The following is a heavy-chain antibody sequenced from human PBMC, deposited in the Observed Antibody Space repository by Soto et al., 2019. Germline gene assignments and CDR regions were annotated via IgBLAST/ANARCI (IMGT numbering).Heavy chain of an antibody. V-gene: IGHV3-30-3*01. CDR1: GFTFSNAW. Sequence: VQLVESGGGLVKPGGSLRLSCAASGFTFSNAWMSWVRQAPGKGLEWVAVISYDGSNKYYADSVKGRFTISRDNSKNTLYLQMNSLRAEDTAVYYCARAYEYSSSSLTWYFDYWGQGTLVTVSS. J-gene: IGHJ4*02. CDR3: ARAYEYSSSSLTWYFDY. D-gene: IGHD6-6*01. CDR2: ISYDGSNK.